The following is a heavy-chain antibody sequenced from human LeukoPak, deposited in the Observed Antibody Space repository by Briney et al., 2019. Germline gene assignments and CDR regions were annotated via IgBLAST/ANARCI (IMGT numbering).Heavy chain of an antibody. D-gene: IGHD1-14*01. Sequence: GGSLRLSCAASGFTFDNYAMHWVRQAPGKGLEWVSLINWHGGSTYYADSVKGRFTISRDNSKNSLFLQMNSLRAEDTALYYCAKDITPLGHYYMDVWGKGTTVTVSS. V-gene: IGHV3-43D*03. CDR1: GFTFDNYA. CDR2: INWHGGST. CDR3: AKDITPLGHYYMDV. J-gene: IGHJ6*03.